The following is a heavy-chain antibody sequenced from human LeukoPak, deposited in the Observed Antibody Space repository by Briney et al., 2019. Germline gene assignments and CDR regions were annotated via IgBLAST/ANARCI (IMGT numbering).Heavy chain of an antibody. J-gene: IGHJ3*02. D-gene: IGHD3-22*01. CDR2: INSDGSST. V-gene: IGHV3-74*01. CDR3: ARAASGGYYDSSGYYYDDAFDI. CDR1: GFTFSSYW. Sequence: GGSLRLSCAASGFTFSSYWMHWVRQAPGKGLVWVSRINSDGSSTSYADSVKGRFTISRDNAKNTLYLQMNSLRADDTAVYYCARAASGGYYDSSGYYYDDAFDIWGQGTMVTVSS.